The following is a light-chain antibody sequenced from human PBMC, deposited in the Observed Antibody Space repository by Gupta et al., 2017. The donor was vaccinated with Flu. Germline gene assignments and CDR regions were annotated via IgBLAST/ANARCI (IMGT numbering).Light chain of an antibody. V-gene: IGKV3-20*01. Sequence: IVVSPSPPAPSSSPRGRSTPSSSTSSSGVSSYLAWYQQKPGQAPRLLIYGASSRATGIPARFSGSGSGTDFTLTISSLEPEDFAVYYCQQHGSSPLYSFGEGTKLEIK. J-gene: IGKJ2*03. CDR1: SSGVSSY. CDR3: QQHGSSPLYS. CDR2: GAS.